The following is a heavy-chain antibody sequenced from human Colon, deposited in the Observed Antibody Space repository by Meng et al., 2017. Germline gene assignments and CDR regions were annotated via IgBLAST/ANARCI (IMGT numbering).Heavy chain of an antibody. CDR2: INHSGST. J-gene: IGHJ5*02. V-gene: IGHV4-4*02. Sequence: QVQVQESGPGLVTPSGTLHLTCAVSGTPISRSNWWTGVRQPPGKGLERIGEINHSGSTNYNPSLKSRVTISVDTSKNQFSLKLSSVTAADTAVYYCARRVRGVISWFDPWGQGTLVTVSS. CDR3: ARRVRGVISWFDP. D-gene: IGHD3-10*01. CDR1: GTPISRSNW.